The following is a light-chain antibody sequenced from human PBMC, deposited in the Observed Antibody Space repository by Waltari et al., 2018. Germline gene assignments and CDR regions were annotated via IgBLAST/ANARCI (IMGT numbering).Light chain of an antibody. V-gene: IGKV1-39*01. CDR3: QQSYSIPRT. CDR2: SAA. Sequence: DTQMTQSPSSLSASVGDRVTITCRASEEYSRFLNWYLQKPGRAPVVLISSAATLQSGVPPRFSGSGSGTHFTLTISSLQPEDFATYYCQQSYSIPRTFGQGTKLEMK. CDR1: EEYSRF. J-gene: IGKJ2*01.